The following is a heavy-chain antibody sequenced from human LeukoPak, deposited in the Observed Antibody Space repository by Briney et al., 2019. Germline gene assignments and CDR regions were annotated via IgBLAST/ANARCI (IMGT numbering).Heavy chain of an antibody. J-gene: IGHJ5*02. CDR2: IYLNDDK. CDR1: GFSLGTRGGG. Sequence: SGPTLVNPPQTLTLTCTFSGFSLGTRGGGVGWIRQPPGKALEWLSIIYLNDDKRYSPSLNSRLTLTKDTSKNQVVLTMTNMDPVDTATYYCAHSRDDSSGYRSNWFDPWGQGTLVTVSS. CDR3: AHSRDDSSGYRSNWFDP. D-gene: IGHD3-22*01. V-gene: IGHV2-5*01.